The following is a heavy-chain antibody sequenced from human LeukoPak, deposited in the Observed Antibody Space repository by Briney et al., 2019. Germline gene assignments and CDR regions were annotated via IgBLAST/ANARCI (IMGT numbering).Heavy chain of an antibody. CDR2: IYHSGSI. CDR3: GRVRAGSSSPSVRDAFDI. Sequence: SETLSLTCTVSGGSISSSSYYWGWIRQPPGKGLEWIGSIYHSGSIYYNPSLKSRVTISVDTSKNQFSLKLSSVTAADTAVYYCGRVRAGSSSPSVRDAFDIWGQGTMVTVSS. CDR1: GGSISSSSYY. D-gene: IGHD6-6*01. J-gene: IGHJ3*02. V-gene: IGHV4-39*07.